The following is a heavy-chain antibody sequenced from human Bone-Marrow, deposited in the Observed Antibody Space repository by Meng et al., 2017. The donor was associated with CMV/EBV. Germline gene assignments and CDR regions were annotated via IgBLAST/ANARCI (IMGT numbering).Heavy chain of an antibody. CDR3: ARDSSIAARTIDY. D-gene: IGHD6-6*01. Sequence: SETLSLTCTVSGGSISSSSYYWGWIRQPPGKGLEWIGSIYYSGSTYYNPSLKSRVTISVDTSKNQFSLKLSSVTAADTAVYYCARDSSIAARTIDYWGQGTLVTSPQ. V-gene: IGHV4-39*07. J-gene: IGHJ4*02. CDR1: GGSISSSSYY. CDR2: IYYSGST.